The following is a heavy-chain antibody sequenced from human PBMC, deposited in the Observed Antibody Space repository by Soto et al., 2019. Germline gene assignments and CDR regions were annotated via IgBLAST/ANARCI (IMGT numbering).Heavy chain of an antibody. CDR2: IYFSGST. CDR1: GGSISSGGYY. D-gene: IGHD3-16*02. CDR3: ARFIDADSYFQQ. V-gene: IGHV4-31*03. Sequence: SDTLSLTCTVSGGSISSGGYYWSWFRQHPGKALEWIGYIYFSGSTYYNPSLKSRVTISVDTSKNQFSLSLSSVTAADTAVYYCARFIDADSYFQQWGQGSLVTVSS. J-gene: IGHJ1*01.